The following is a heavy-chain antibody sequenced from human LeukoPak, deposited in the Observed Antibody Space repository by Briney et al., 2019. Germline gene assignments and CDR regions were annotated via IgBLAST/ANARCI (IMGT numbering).Heavy chain of an antibody. J-gene: IGHJ6*03. D-gene: IGHD5-24*01. CDR3: ARLSRDGYKPAYYYMDV. Sequence: SETLSLTCTVSGGSISSYYWSWIRQPPGKGLEWIGYIYTSGSTNYNPSLKSRVTISVDTSKNQFSLKLSSVTAADTAVYYCARLSRDGYKPAYYYMDVWGKGTTVTVSS. CDR1: GGSISSYY. V-gene: IGHV4-4*09. CDR2: IYTSGST.